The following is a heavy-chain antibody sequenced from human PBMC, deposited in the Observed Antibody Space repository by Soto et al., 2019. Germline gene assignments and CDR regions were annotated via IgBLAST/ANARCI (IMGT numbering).Heavy chain of an antibody. CDR2: IYWDDDK. V-gene: IGHV2-5*02. Sequence: QITLKESGPTLVKPTQTLTLTCTFSGFSLSTSGVGVGWIRQPPGKALEWLALIYWDDDKRYSPSLKSRLTITKDTSKTQVVLTMTNMHPVDTATYYCAHRPYSGDKGYYYYYGMDVWGQGTTVTVSS. CDR3: AHRPYSGDKGYYYYYGMDV. D-gene: IGHD4-17*01. CDR1: GFSLSTSGVG. J-gene: IGHJ6*02.